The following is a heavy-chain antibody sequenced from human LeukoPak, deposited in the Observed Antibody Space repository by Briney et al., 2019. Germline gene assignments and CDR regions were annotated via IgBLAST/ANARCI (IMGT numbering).Heavy chain of an antibody. CDR3: AGGSGHLAY. CDR1: SGSIISYY. J-gene: IGHJ4*02. V-gene: IGHV4-4*07. Sequence: SETLSLTCTVSSGSIISYYWSWIRQPAGKGLEWIGRIYTSGSTNYSPSLKSRVTVSIDTSKSQFSLKLSSVTAADTALYYCAGGSGHLAYWGQGTLVTVSS. D-gene: IGHD2-15*01. CDR2: IYTSGST.